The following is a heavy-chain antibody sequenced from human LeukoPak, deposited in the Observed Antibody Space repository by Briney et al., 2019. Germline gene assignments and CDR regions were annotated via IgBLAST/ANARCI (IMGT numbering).Heavy chain of an antibody. J-gene: IGHJ5*02. CDR1: GGSFSAYY. V-gene: IGHV4-34*01. CDR2: INHSRST. Sequence: PSETLSLTCAVYGGSFSAYYWSWIRQPPGKGLEWIGEINHSRSTNYNPSLKSRVTISVDTSKNQFSLKLSSVTAADTAVYFCASLAGIAVGNWFDPWGQGTLVTVSS. D-gene: IGHD6-19*01. CDR3: ASLAGIAVGNWFDP.